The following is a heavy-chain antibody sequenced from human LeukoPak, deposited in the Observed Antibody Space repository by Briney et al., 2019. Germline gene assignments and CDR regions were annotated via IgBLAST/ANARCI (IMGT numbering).Heavy chain of an antibody. J-gene: IGHJ4*02. CDR1: GGSISSYY. CDR3: ARHSGSYYYFDY. D-gene: IGHD1-26*01. V-gene: IGHV4-59*08. Sequence: SETLSLTCTVSGGSISSYYWSWIRQPPGKGLERIGYFYYRGSTNYNPSPKSRVAISVDTSKNQYSLKQSSVTAADTAVYYCARHSGSYYYFDYWGQGTLVTVSS. CDR2: FYYRGST.